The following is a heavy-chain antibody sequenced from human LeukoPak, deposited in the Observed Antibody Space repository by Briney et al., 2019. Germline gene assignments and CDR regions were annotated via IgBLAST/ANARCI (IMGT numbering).Heavy chain of an antibody. CDR1: GFTFSTYA. CDR2: LSGSSSVI. Sequence: PGGSLRLSCAASGFTFSTYAMDWVRQAPGKGLEWVSYLSGSSSVIYHADSVKGRFTISRDNAKNSLYLQMNSLRTEDTAVYYCVRDGSSWGNFDYWGQGTLVSVSS. J-gene: IGHJ4*02. CDR3: VRDGSSWGNFDY. D-gene: IGHD7-27*01. V-gene: IGHV3-48*01.